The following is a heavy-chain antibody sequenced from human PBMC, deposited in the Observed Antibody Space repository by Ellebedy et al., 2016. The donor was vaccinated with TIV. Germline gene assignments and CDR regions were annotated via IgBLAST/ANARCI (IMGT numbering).Heavy chain of an antibody. D-gene: IGHD4-17*01. CDR3: ARRASYGDYAVQVNPWFDP. Sequence: PAGSLRLSCAASGFNFRSYWMTWVRQAPGKGLEWVAKIRQEGDEIYYADSVKGRFTISRDNATNSLFLQMNSLRVEDTAGYYCARRASYGDYAVQVNPWFDPWGQGTLVTVSS. CDR2: IRQEGDEI. J-gene: IGHJ5*02. CDR1: GFNFRSYW. V-gene: IGHV3-7*01.